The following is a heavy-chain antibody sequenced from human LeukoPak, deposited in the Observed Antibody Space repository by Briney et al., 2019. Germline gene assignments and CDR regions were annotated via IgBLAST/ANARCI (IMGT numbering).Heavy chain of an antibody. J-gene: IGHJ4*02. CDR3: ARDPEPTIYGDYEGEFDY. V-gene: IGHV3-30*04. CDR2: ISYDGSNK. Sequence: GGSLRLSCAASGFTFSSYAMHWVRQAPGKGLEWEAVISYDGSNKYYADSVKGRFTISRDNSKNTLYLQMNSLRAEDTAVYYCARDPEPTIYGDYEGEFDYWGQGTLVTVSS. D-gene: IGHD4-17*01. CDR1: GFTFSSYA.